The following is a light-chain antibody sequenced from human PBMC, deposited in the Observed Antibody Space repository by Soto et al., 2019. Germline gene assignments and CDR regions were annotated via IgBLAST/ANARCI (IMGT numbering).Light chain of an antibody. V-gene: IGLV2-14*02. CDR1: SSYVGSHDL. J-gene: IGLJ1*01. Sequence: QSVLTQPASVSGSPGQSIAISCTGTSSYVGSHDLVSWYQQQSGKVPKLIIYDVSSRPSGVSNRFSGSKSGNTASLTISGLQAEDEADYYCSSFTSTTTYVFGTGTKVTVL. CDR2: DVS. CDR3: SSFTSTTTYV.